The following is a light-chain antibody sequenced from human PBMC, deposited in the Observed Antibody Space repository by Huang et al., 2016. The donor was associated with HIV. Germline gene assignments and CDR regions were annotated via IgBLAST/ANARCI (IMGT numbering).Light chain of an antibody. J-gene: IGKJ3*01. V-gene: IGKV3-15*01. CDR1: ESVGDN. CDR2: GSS. Sequence: EIVMTQSPGTLSVSPGERATLSCRASESVGDNLAWYQQRSGPAPSLLIFGSSARAACIPARVSSSGSGKEVTLSSSSLQSEDFAVYYCQQYNKWPKFTFGPGTRVDMK. CDR3: QQYNKWPKFT.